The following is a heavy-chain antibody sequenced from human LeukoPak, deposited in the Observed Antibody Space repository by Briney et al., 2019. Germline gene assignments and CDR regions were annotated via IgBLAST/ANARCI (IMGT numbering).Heavy chain of an antibody. J-gene: IGHJ4*02. CDR3: ARVCASSGDCLFDY. CDR1: GYSISSGYY. Sequence: SETLSLTCTVSGYSISSGYYWGWIRQPPGKGLEWIGSIYHSGSTYYSPSLKSRVTISVDTSKNQFSLKLSSVTAADTAVYYCARVCASSGDCLFDYWGQGTLVTVSS. V-gene: IGHV4-38-2*02. CDR2: IYHSGST. D-gene: IGHD2-21*01.